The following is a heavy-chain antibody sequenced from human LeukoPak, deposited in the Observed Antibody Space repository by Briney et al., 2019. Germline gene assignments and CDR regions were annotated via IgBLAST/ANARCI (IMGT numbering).Heavy chain of an antibody. D-gene: IGHD4-11*01. CDR3: ARGTVNFDN. V-gene: IGHV3-7*01. CDR2: IKQDGSEK. J-gene: IGHJ4*02. CDR1: GFTFSSYW. Sequence: GGSLRLSCAASGFTFSSYWMTWVRQAPGKGLKWVANIKQDGSEKYYVDSVKGRFSISRDNANNSLILQMNSLRAEDTAVYYCARGTVNFDNWSQGTLVTVSS.